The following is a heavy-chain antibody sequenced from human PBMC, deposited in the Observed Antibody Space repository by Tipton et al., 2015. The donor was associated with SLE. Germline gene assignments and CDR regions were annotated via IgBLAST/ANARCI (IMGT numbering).Heavy chain of an antibody. J-gene: IGHJ6*02. CDR1: GFTFSSYS. D-gene: IGHD2-2*01. Sequence: QLVQSGGGLVKPGGSLRLSCAASGFTFSSYSMNWVRQAPGKGLEWVSSISSSSSYIYYADSVKGRFTISRDNAKKSLYLQMNSLRAEDTAVYYCAREMAGIGVVQGDYYYGMDVWGQGTTVTVSS. CDR2: ISSSSSYI. V-gene: IGHV3-21*01. CDR3: AREMAGIGVVQGDYYYGMDV.